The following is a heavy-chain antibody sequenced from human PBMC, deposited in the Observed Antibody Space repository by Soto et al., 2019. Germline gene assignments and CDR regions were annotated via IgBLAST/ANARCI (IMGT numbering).Heavy chain of an antibody. J-gene: IGHJ4*02. CDR3: ARGARSYAPRLNY. D-gene: IGHD1-26*01. Sequence: QVQLVQSGAEEKKPGASVKVSCKASGYTFTSYAMHWVRQAPGQRLEWMGWINAGNGNTKYSQKFQGKVTITRDKSASTAYMELSSLRSEDKAVDYCARGARSYAPRLNYWGQGTLVTVSS. CDR2: INAGNGNT. CDR1: GYTFTSYA. V-gene: IGHV1-3*05.